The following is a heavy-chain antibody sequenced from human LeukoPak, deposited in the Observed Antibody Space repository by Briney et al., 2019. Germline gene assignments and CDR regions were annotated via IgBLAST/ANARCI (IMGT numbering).Heavy chain of an antibody. D-gene: IGHD4-23*01. V-gene: IGHV4-34*01. CDR3: ARGGPTVVTHPIDY. CDR2: INHSGST. J-gene: IGHJ4*02. CDR1: GGSFSGYY. Sequence: PSETLSLTCAVYGGSFSGYYWSWIRQPPGKGLEWIGEINHSGSTNYNPSLKSRVTISVDTSKNQFSLKLSPVTAADTAVYYCARGGPTVVTHPIDYWGQGTLVTVSS.